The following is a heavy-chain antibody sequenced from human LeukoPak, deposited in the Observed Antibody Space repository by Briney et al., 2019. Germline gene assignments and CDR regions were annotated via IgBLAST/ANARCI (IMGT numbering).Heavy chain of an antibody. CDR3: ARGGDYGEGYYYYMDV. J-gene: IGHJ6*03. CDR2: ISYSGYT. Sequence: SETLSLTCTVSGGSISISSYYWGWIRQPPGKGLEWIGSISYSGYTYYNPSLKSRVTISVDRSKNQFSLKLSSVAAADTAVYYCARGGDYGEGYYYYMDVWGKGTTVTVSS. CDR1: GGSISISSYY. D-gene: IGHD3-16*01. V-gene: IGHV4-39*07.